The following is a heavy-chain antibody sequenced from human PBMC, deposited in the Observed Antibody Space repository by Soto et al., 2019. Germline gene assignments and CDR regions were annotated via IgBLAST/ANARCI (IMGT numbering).Heavy chain of an antibody. D-gene: IGHD3-22*01. CDR3: ARQNSYYDSSGYIYFDY. CDR2: IYPGDSDT. Sequence: PGESLKISCKGSGYSFTSYWIGWVRQMPGKGLEWMGIIYPGDSDTRYSPSFQGQVTISADKSISTAYLQWSSLKASDTAMYYCARQNSYYDSSGYIYFDYWGQGTLVTVSS. J-gene: IGHJ4*02. CDR1: GYSFTSYW. V-gene: IGHV5-51*01.